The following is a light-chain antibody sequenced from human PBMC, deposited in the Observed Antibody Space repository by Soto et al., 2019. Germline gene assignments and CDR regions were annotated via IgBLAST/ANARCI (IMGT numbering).Light chain of an antibody. CDR1: QSVSSRD. V-gene: IGKV3D-20*01. CDR2: EAS. Sequence: EIGLTQSPATLSLSPGERATLSCGASQSVSSRDLAWYQQTPGLAPRLLIYEASSRATGIPDRFSGSGSGKDFTLTISSLEPEDFAVYYCHQYGSSQYTCGRGTKLEIK. CDR3: HQYGSSQYT. J-gene: IGKJ2*01.